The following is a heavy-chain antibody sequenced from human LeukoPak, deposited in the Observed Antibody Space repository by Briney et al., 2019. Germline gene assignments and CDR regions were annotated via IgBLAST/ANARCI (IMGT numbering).Heavy chain of an antibody. Sequence: ASVKVSCKASGYTFTGYYMHWVRHAPGQGLEWMGWINPNSGGTNYAQKFQGRVTMTRDTSISTAYMELSRLRSDDTAVYYCARDPFNYYDSSGGGDYYGMDVWGQGTTVTVSS. D-gene: IGHD3-22*01. CDR1: GYTFTGYY. V-gene: IGHV1-2*02. CDR2: INPNSGGT. CDR3: ARDPFNYYDSSGGGDYYGMDV. J-gene: IGHJ6*02.